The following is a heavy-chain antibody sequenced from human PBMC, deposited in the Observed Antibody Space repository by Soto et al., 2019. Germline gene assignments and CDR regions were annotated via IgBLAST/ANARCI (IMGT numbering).Heavy chain of an antibody. CDR1: GYTFTSYA. Sequence: QVQLVQSGAEVKKPGASVKVSCKASGYTFTSYAMHWVRQAPGQRLEWMGWINAGNGNTKYSQKFQGRVTITRDTSASTAYMELSRLRSEDTAVYYCARASGYSLYDYWGQGTLVTVSS. CDR2: INAGNGNT. CDR3: ARASGYSLYDY. J-gene: IGHJ4*02. V-gene: IGHV1-3*01. D-gene: IGHD3-3*01.